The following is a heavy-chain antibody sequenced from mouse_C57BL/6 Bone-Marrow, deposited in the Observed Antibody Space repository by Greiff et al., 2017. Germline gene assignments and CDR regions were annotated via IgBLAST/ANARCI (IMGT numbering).Heavy chain of an antibody. CDR1: GFTFTDYY. D-gene: IGHD2-3*01. CDR3: ARCHYDGYYWYFDV. J-gene: IGHJ1*03. Sequence: EVQLVESGGGLVQPGGSLSLSCAASGFTFTDYYMSWVRQPPGQALEWLGFIRNKANGYTTEYSASVKGRFTISRDNSQSILYRQMNALRAEDSATYYCARCHYDGYYWYFDVWGTGTTVSVSS. V-gene: IGHV7-3*01. CDR2: IRNKANGYTT.